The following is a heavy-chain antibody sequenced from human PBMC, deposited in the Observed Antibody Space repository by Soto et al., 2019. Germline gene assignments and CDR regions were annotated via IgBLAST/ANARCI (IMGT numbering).Heavy chain of an antibody. Sequence: QVQLVESGGGVVQPGRSLRLSCAASGFTFSSYAMHWVRQAPGKGLEWVAVISYDGSNKYYADSVKGRFTISRDNSKNTLYLQMNSLRAEDTAVYYXXRXGSTXAGXXXXXXYGMDVWGQGTTVTVSS. D-gene: IGHD6-19*01. V-gene: IGHV3-30-3*01. CDR1: GFTFSSYA. CDR3: XRXGSTXAGXXXXXXYGMDV. J-gene: IGHJ6*02. CDR2: ISYDGSNK.